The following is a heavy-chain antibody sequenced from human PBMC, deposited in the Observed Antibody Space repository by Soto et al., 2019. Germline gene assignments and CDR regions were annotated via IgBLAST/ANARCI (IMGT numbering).Heavy chain of an antibody. Sequence: QEQLVQSGAEVKKPGSSVKVSCRASGGTFSNYAISWVRQAPGRGLEWMGGIIPVFGTVVYAQKLQGRVTITAANATRMAYMELSSLRSDDTAVYYCAKFDPLRELLWFDPWGQGTRVTVSS. D-gene: IGHD3-10*01. J-gene: IGHJ5*02. V-gene: IGHV1-69*06. CDR2: IIPVFGTV. CDR1: GGTFSNYA. CDR3: AKFDPLRELLWFDP.